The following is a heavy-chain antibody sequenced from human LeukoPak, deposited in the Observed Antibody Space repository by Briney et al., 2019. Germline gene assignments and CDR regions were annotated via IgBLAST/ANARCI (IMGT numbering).Heavy chain of an antibody. CDR3: ARVTQIVVVPAAIRNYYYYMDV. CDR1: GYTFTSYG. CDR2: TSAYNGNT. Sequence: ASVKVSCKAPGYTFTSYGISWVRQAPGQGLEWMGWTSAYNGNTDYAQKLQGRVTMTTDTSTSTAYMELRSLRSDDTAVYYCARVTQIVVVPAAIRNYYYYMDVWGKGTTVTVSS. J-gene: IGHJ6*03. D-gene: IGHD2-2*02. V-gene: IGHV1-18*01.